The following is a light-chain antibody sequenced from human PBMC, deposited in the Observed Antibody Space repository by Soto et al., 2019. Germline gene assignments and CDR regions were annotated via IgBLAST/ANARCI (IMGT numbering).Light chain of an antibody. V-gene: IGKV1-39*01. J-gene: IGKJ1*01. CDR2: DAS. Sequence: DILMTQSPSSVYASVGDRVIMTCRASQSISNYLNWYQQKPGKAPKLLIYDASSLQSGVPARFSGSGSGTNFTLTISSLHPEDFATFYCQQSYRTPRTFGQGTRVDIK. CDR1: QSISNY. CDR3: QQSYRTPRT.